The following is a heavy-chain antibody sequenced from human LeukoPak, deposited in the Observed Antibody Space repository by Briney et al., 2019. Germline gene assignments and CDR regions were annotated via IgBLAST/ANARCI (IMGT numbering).Heavy chain of an antibody. V-gene: IGHV3-23*01. D-gene: IGHD3-3*01. CDR1: GFTFSSYA. CDR2: LSGSGGTS. Sequence: PGGSLKLSCAASGFTFSSYAMSWVRQTPGKGLEWVSGLSGSGGTSYYSDSVRGKFIISRDNSKNTLYLQMNSLRAEDTAIYYCAKEYTRLKFGVDGFDIWGQGTMVTVAS. CDR3: AKEYTRLKFGVDGFDI. J-gene: IGHJ3*02.